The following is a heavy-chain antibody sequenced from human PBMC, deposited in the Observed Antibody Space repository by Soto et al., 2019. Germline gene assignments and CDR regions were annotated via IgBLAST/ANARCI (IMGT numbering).Heavy chain of an antibody. J-gene: IGHJ1*01. D-gene: IGHD2-21*01. CDR1: GVTFRDNY. V-gene: IGHV3-11*05. CDR2: IRPGGRYT. CDR3: SRGGGGGVLEH. Sequence: LIPSGATSGVTFRDNYMTWICQAQEKVLEFISHIRPGGRYTNSGDSVKGRFTICRDSAKHSLFLQVNTQRDQDTAFYYCSRGGGGGVLEHWGQGALVTVSS.